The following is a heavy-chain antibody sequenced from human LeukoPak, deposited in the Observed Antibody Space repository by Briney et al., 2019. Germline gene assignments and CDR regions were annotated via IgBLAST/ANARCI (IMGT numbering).Heavy chain of an antibody. CDR1: GFTVSSNC. Sequence: GGSLRLSCAASGFTVSSNCMSWVRQAPGKGLEWVSAIYSGGSTYYADSVKGRFTISRDNSKNTLYFQMNSLRAEDTAVYYCARDLPTSGWYPYGMDVWGQGTTVTVSS. CDR3: ARDLPTSGWYPYGMDV. CDR2: IYSGGST. D-gene: IGHD6-19*01. V-gene: IGHV3-66*01. J-gene: IGHJ6*02.